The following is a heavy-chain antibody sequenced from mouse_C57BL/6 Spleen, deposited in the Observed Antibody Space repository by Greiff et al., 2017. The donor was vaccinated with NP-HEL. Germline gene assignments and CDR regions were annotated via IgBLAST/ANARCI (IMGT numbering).Heavy chain of an antibody. CDR1: GYTFTDYN. CDR3: AREGYDYDGGAWFAY. J-gene: IGHJ3*01. V-gene: IGHV1-22*01. CDR2: INPNNGGT. D-gene: IGHD2-4*01. Sequence: EVQGVESGPELVKPGASVKMSCKASGYTFTDYNMHWVKQSHGKSLEWIGYINPNNGGTSYNQKFKGKATLTVNKSSSTAYMELRSLTSEDSAVYYCAREGYDYDGGAWFAYWGQRTLVTVSA.